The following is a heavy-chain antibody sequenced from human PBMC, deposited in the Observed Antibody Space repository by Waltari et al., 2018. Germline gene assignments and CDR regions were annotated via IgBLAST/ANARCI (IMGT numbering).Heavy chain of an antibody. D-gene: IGHD6-6*01. J-gene: IGHJ5*02. Sequence: EVQLVESGGGLVKPGGSLRLSCAASGFTFSSYSLNWVRQAPGKGLEWVSSISSSSSYIYYADSVKGRFTISRDNAKNSLYLQMNSLRAEDTAVYYCARDQYAEYSSSPWFDPWGQGTLVTVSS. CDR3: ARDQYAEYSSSPWFDP. CDR1: GFTFSSYS. V-gene: IGHV3-21*01. CDR2: ISSSSSYI.